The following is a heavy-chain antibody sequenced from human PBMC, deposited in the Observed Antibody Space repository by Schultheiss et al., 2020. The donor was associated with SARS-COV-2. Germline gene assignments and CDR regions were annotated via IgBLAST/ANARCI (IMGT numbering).Heavy chain of an antibody. V-gene: IGHV3-11*05. CDR2: ISSSSSYT. Sequence: GGSLRLSCAASGFTFSDYYMSWIRQAPGKGLEWVSYISSSSSYTNYADSVKGRFTISRDNAKNSLYLQMNSLRAEDTAGEDCAKDSEIAVAGTEEGDVDDWGQGTLVTGSS. CDR1: GFTFSDYY. CDR3: AKDSEIAVAGTEEGDVDD. D-gene: IGHD6-19*01. J-gene: IGHJ4*02.